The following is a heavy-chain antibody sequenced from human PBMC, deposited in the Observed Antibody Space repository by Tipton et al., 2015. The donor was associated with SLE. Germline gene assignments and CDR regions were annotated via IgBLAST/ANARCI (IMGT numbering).Heavy chain of an antibody. J-gene: IGHJ4*02. V-gene: IGHV4-39*01. CDR1: GGSISSSSYY. CDR2: IYYSGST. CDR3: ASSYSTPRGY. Sequence: TLSLTCTVSGGSISSSSYYWGWIRQPPGKGLEWIGSIYYSGSTYYNPSLKSRVTISVDTSKNQFSRKLSSVTAADTAVYYCASSYSTPRGYWGQGTLVTVSS. D-gene: IGHD4-11*01.